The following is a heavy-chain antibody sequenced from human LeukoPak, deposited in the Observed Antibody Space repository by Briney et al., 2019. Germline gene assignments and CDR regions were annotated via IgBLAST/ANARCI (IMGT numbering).Heavy chain of an antibody. J-gene: IGHJ5*02. CDR2: IIPIFGTA. Sequence: AASVKVSCKASGGTFSSYAISWVRQAPGQGLEWMGGIIPIFGTANYAQKFQGRVTITTDESTSTAYMELSSLRSEDTAVYYCARSPMGIRFLEWLSPSWFDPWGQGTLVTVSS. V-gene: IGHV1-69*05. CDR1: GGTFSSYA. D-gene: IGHD3-3*01. CDR3: ARSPMGIRFLEWLSPSWFDP.